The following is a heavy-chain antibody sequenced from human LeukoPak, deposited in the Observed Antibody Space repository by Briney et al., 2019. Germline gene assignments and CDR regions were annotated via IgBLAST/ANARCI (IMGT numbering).Heavy chain of an antibody. J-gene: IGHJ3*02. CDR1: GGSISSYY. D-gene: IGHD6-25*01. Sequence: SETLSLTCTVSGGSISSYYWSWIRQPPGKGLEWIGYIYYSGSTNYNPSHKSRVTISVDTSKNQFSLKLSSVTAADTAVYYCARHAIAAGLTFDIWGQGTMVTVSS. CDR3: ARHAIAAGLTFDI. CDR2: IYYSGST. V-gene: IGHV4-59*08.